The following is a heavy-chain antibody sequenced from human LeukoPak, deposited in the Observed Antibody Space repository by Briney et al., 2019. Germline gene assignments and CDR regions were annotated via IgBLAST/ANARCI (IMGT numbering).Heavy chain of an antibody. Sequence: GGSLRLSCEASGFTFTNAWMSWVRQAPGKGLEWVGRIKSKTDGGTTDYAAPVKGRFTISRDDSKNTLYLQMNSLRAEDTAVYYCANLRESFWIPEFDYWGQGTLVTVSS. V-gene: IGHV3-15*01. D-gene: IGHD1-1*01. CDR3: ANLRESFWIPEFDY. CDR2: IKSKTDGGTT. J-gene: IGHJ4*02. CDR1: GFTFTNAW.